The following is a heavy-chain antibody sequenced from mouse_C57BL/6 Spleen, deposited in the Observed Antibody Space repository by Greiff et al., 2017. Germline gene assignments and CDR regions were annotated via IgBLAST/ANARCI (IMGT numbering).Heavy chain of an antibody. J-gene: IGHJ4*01. CDR1: GYTFTEYT. V-gene: IGHV1-62-2*01. CDR2: FYPGSGSI. D-gene: IGHD1-1*01. CDR3: ARHEEDYYGALYAMDY. Sequence: QVQLKESGAELVKPGASVKLSCKASGYTFTEYTIHWVKQRSGQGLEWIGWFYPGSGSIKYNEKFKDKATLTADKSSSTVYMELSRLTSEDSAVYFCARHEEDYYGALYAMDYWGQGTSVTVSS.